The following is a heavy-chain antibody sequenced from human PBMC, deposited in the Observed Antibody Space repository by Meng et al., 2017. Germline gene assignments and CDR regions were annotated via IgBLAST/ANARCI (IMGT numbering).Heavy chain of an antibody. CDR1: GGSFSGCY. D-gene: IGHD3-16*02. CDR3: ARALTTHYDYVWGSYRRYYFDY. CDR2: INHSGST. V-gene: IGHV4-34*01. Sequence: GSLRLSCAVYGGSFSGCYWSWIRQPPGKGLEWIGEINHSGSTNYNPSLKSRVTISVDTSKNQFSLKLSSVTAADTAVYYCARALTTHYDYVWGSYRRYYFDYWGQGTLVTVSS. J-gene: IGHJ4*02.